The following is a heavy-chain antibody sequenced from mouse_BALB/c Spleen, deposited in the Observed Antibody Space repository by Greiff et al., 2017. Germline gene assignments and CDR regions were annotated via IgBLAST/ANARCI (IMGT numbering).Heavy chain of an antibody. CDR2: ISYDGSN. J-gene: IGHJ3*01. CDR3: ARGGHYYGYGFAY. Sequence: EVKVEESGPGLVKPSQSLSLTCSVTGYSITSGYYWNWIRQFPGNKLEWMGYISYDGSNNYNPSLKNRISITRDTSKNQFFLKLNSVTTEDTATYYCARGGHYYGYGFAYWGQGTLVTVSA. CDR1: GYSITSGYY. V-gene: IGHV3-6*02. D-gene: IGHD1-2*01.